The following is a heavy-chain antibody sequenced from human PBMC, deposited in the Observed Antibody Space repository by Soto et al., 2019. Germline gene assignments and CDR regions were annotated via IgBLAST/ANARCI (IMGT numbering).Heavy chain of an antibody. CDR2: IYPGDSDT. CDR1: GYSFTSYW. CDR3: ARHAVEDIVLVPAAGAYYYYGMDV. D-gene: IGHD2-2*01. Sequence: PGESLKISCKGSGYSFTSYWIGWVRQMPGKGLEWMGIIYPGDSDTRYSPSFQGQVTISADKSISTAYLQWSSLKASDTAMYYCARHAVEDIVLVPAAGAYYYYGMDVWGQGTTVTVSS. V-gene: IGHV5-51*01. J-gene: IGHJ6*02.